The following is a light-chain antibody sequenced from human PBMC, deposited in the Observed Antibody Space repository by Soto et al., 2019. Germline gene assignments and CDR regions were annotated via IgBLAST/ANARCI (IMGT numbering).Light chain of an antibody. CDR3: QHYSSYWT. CDR2: ASS. J-gene: IGKJ1*01. Sequence: EINMTQTPSSLYAYAGDRVTITCRASQDISHYLAWYQQKPGKVPKLLIYASSSLQSGVPSRFSGSGSGTDYTLTIISRLHQDFFANYYRQHYSSYWTFGQGTKVDIK. CDR1: QDISHY. V-gene: IGKV1-16*01.